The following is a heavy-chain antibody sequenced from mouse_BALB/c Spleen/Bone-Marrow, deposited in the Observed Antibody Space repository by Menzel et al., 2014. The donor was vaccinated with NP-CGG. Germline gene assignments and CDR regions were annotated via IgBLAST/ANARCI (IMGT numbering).Heavy chain of an antibody. Sequence: EVKVVESGPELVKPGASVKISCKASGYSFTGYFMNWVMRSHGKSPEWIGRINPYNGDTFYNQKFKGKATLTVDKSSSTAHMELRSLASEDSAVYYCARSGYYGSSYFDYWGQGTTLTVSS. CDR1: GYSFTGYF. D-gene: IGHD1-1*01. CDR2: INPYNGDT. V-gene: IGHV1-20*02. J-gene: IGHJ2*01. CDR3: ARSGYYGSSYFDY.